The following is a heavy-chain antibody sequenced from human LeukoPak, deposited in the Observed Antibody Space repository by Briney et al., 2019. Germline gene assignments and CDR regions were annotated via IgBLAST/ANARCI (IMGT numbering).Heavy chain of an antibody. V-gene: IGHV4-34*01. CDR1: GGSFSGYY. D-gene: IGHD6-13*01. J-gene: IGHJ4*02. CDR2: INHSGST. CDR3: ARGRPTMAAGIAAAGTFHLDTYDY. Sequence: SETLSLTCAVYGGSFSGYYWSWVRQPPGKGLEWIGEINHSGSTNYNPSLKSRVTISVDTSKNQFSLKLSSVTAADTAVYYCARGRPTMAAGIAAAGTFHLDTYDYWGQGTLVTVSS.